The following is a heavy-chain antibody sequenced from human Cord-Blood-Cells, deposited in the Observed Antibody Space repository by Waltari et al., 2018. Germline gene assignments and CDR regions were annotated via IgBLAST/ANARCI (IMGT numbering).Heavy chain of an antibody. V-gene: IGHV1-8*01. J-gene: IGHJ5*02. D-gene: IGHD4-4*01. CDR2: MNPNSGNT. CDR3: ARNDYTEGWFDP. CDR1: GYTFTRYD. Sequence: QVQLAQSGAEVKKPGASVKVSCKASGYTFTRYDINWLRQANGQGLEWMGWMNPNSGNTVYAQNFQGGVTMTRNTSISTAYMELSSLRSEDTAVYYCARNDYTEGWFDPWGQGTLVTVSS.